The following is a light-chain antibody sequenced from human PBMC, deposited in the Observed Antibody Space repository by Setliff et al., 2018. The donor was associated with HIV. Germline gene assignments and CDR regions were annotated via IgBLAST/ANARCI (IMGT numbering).Light chain of an antibody. V-gene: IGLV2-14*03. Sequence: QSALTQHASVSGSPGQSITISCTGTSSDVGGYNYVSWYQQHPGKAPKLMIYDVSNRPSGVSNRFSGSKSGNTASLTISGLQAEDEADYYCSSYTSGSSYVFGTGTKVTV. CDR2: DVS. CDR1: SSDVGGYNY. J-gene: IGLJ1*01. CDR3: SSYTSGSSYV.